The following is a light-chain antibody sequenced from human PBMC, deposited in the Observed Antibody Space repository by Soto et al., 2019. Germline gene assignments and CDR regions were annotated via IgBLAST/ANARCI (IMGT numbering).Light chain of an antibody. V-gene: IGLV6-57*01. J-gene: IGLJ2*01. CDR3: QSSDGNNMV. Sequence: NFMLPQPHSVSEAPGKTVTIACTGSSGSIASGYVQWYQQRPGSSPTTLIHEDNQRPAGVPDRFSGSIDSSSNSAALTISGLRPEDDADYYCQSSDGNNMVFGGGTKLTVL. CDR1: SGSIASGY. CDR2: EDN.